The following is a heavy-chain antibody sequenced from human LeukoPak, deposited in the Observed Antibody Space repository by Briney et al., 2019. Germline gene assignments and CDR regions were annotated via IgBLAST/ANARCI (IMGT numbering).Heavy chain of an antibody. CDR2: ISYDGSNE. Sequence: GGSLRLSCAASGFTFSSYAMHWVRQAPGKGLEWVAAISYDGSNEYYADSVKGRFTISRDNSKNTLYLQMNSLRAEDTAVYYCASPYCSSTSCYYYYYYGMDVWGQGTTVTVSS. D-gene: IGHD2-2*01. J-gene: IGHJ6*02. CDR3: ASPYCSSTSCYYYYYYGMDV. V-gene: IGHV3-30*04. CDR1: GFTFSSYA.